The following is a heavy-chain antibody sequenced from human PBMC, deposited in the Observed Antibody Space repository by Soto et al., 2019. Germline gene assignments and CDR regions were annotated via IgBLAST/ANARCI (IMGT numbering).Heavy chain of an antibody. CDR3: ARDSSGYYWFDH. D-gene: IGHD3-22*01. CDR1: GGSISSGYF. CDR2: IYHSGTT. J-gene: IGHJ5*02. Sequence: XEALSVTCAVSGGSISSGYFWGWIRQPPGKGPEWLGSIYHSGTTYYNPSVKGRVTISVDTSKNQFSLKMSSVTAADTAVYYCARDSSGYYWFDHWGQGTLVTVSS. V-gene: IGHV4-38-2*02.